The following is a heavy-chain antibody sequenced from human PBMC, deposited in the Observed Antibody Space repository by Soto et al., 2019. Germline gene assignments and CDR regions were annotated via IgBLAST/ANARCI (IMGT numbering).Heavy chain of an antibody. CDR3: ARDLRGYAMDV. Sequence: PGGSLRLSCGASGFSISNFNMDWVRQAPGRGPEWVSYLSRDDRAIYYADSVRGRFTISRDSAKNSLFLQMNSLRAEDTAIYYCARDLRGYAMDVWGQGTTVTVS. J-gene: IGHJ6*02. CDR1: GFSISNFN. V-gene: IGHV3-48*03. CDR2: LSRDDRAI. D-gene: IGHD2-2*01.